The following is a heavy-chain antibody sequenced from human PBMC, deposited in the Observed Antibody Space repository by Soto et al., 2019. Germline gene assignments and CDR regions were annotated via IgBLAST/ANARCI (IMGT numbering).Heavy chain of an antibody. CDR3: ARVEYYGSGSYLGPGYYYYMDV. D-gene: IGHD3-10*01. CDR2: IYYSGST. J-gene: IGHJ6*03. CDR1: GGSISSYY. Sequence: SSETLSLTCTVSGGSISSYYWSWIRQPPGKGLEWIGYIYYSGSTNYNPSLKSRVTISVDTSKNQFSLKLSSVTAADTAVYYCARVEYYGSGSYLGPGYYYYMDVWGKGTTVTVSS. V-gene: IGHV4-59*01.